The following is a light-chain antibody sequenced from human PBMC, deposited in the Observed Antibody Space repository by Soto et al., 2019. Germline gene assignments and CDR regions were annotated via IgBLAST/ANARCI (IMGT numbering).Light chain of an antibody. J-gene: IGKJ2*01. V-gene: IGKV1-9*01. CDR1: QGISSY. Sequence: DIQLTQSPSFLSASVGDRVTITCRASQGISSYLAWYQQKPGTAPQLLIYDASTLQSGVPSRFSGSGSGTEFTLTISSLQPEDFATYYCQQLHSNPYTFGQGTKVEI. CDR3: QQLHSNPYT. CDR2: DAS.